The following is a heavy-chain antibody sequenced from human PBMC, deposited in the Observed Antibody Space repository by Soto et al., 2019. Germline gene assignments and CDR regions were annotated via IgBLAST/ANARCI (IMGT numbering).Heavy chain of an antibody. CDR2: ISYDGSNK. D-gene: IGHD3-16*01. V-gene: IGHV3-30*03. CDR1: GVTFKDYG. J-gene: IGHJ2*01. Sequence: PGGSLRLSCGAPGVTFKDYGMHWVRQAPGKGLEWVAVISYDGSNKYYADSVKGRFTISRDNSKNTLDLQMNSLRGEDTAVYYCARDDYGGESWYFDLWGRGTLVTVSS. CDR3: ARDDYGGESWYFDL.